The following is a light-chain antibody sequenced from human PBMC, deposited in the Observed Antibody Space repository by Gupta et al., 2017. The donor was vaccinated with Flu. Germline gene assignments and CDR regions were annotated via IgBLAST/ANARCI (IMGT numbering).Light chain of an antibody. CDR1: QSISSL. Sequence: DIQMTQFPSTLSASVGDRVTITCRASQSISSLLAWYQQKPGKAPKILIYKTSSLKGGVPSRVCGSGSGTEFTLPNHSQQPDYSSTYYCQFQHTFGHGTKLEIK. J-gene: IGKJ2*01. CDR2: KTS. V-gene: IGKV1-5*03. CDR3: QFQHT.